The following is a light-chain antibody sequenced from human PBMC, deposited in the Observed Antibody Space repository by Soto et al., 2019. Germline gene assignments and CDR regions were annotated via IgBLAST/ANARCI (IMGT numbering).Light chain of an antibody. CDR2: KAS. V-gene: IGKV1-5*03. Sequence: DIQMTQSPSTLSASVGDRVTITCRASQSISSWLAWYQQKPGKAPNLLIYKASSFESGVPSRFTGSASGKEFTLRSSSLQPDCFATYYCQQYHRYPWTFGQGNKLEIQ. CDR1: QSISSW. J-gene: IGKJ1*01. CDR3: QQYHRYPWT.